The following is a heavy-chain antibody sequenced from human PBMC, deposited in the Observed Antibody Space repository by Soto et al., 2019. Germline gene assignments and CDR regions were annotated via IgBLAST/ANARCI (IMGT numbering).Heavy chain of an antibody. D-gene: IGHD6-13*01. CDR3: ARDSPSIAAAGINNDYYYYGMDV. V-gene: IGHV3-53*04. CDR2: IYSGGST. Sequence: EVQLVESGGGLVQPGGSLRLSFAASGFTVSSNYMSWVRQAPGKGLERVSVIYSGGSTYYADSGKGRFTISRHNSKNTLYLQMNSLRAEDTAVYYCARDSPSIAAAGINNDYYYYGMDVWGQGTTVTGSS. J-gene: IGHJ6*02. CDR1: GFTVSSNY.